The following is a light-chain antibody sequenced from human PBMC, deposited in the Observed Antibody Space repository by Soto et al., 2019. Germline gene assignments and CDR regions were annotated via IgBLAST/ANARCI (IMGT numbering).Light chain of an antibody. CDR3: QQYNSWTLIS. Sequence: ELMMTQSPATLSVSPGERATLSCRASQSISGNIAWYQQKPGQAPRLLIYAASIRASGIPARFSGTGFGREFTLSIISLQSDDSAVYYCQQYNSWTLISFGQGTRLEIK. J-gene: IGKJ5*01. CDR1: QSISGN. V-gene: IGKV3-15*01. CDR2: AAS.